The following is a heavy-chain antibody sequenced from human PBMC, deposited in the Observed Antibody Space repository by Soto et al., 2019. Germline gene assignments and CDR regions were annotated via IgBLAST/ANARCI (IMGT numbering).Heavy chain of an antibody. CDR1: GFSLSTSGVG. J-gene: IGHJ5*02. CDR3: AHSRMSWDDSWDWFDP. D-gene: IGHD1-1*01. V-gene: IGHV2-5*01. Sequence: ESGPTLVNPTQTLTLTCTFSGFSLSTSGVGVGWIRQPPGKALEWLALIYWNDDKRYSPSLKSRLTITKDTSKNQVVLTMTNMDPVDTATYYCAHSRMSWDDSWDWFDPWGQGTLVTVSS. CDR2: IYWNDDK.